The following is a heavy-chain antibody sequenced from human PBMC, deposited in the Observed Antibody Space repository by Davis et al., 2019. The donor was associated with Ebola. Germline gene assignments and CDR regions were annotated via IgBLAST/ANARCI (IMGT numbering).Heavy chain of an antibody. CDR1: GYSFTKYW. V-gene: IGHV5-51*01. CDR2: IYPGDSDT. D-gene: IGHD4-17*01. CDR3: ARHGDYGDYVPHDWFDP. J-gene: IGHJ5*02. Sequence: GGSLRLSCKGSGYSFTKYWIGWVRQMPGKGLEWMGIIYPGDSDTRYSPSFQGQVTISADKSISTAYLQWGSLKASDTAMYYCARHGDYGDYVPHDWFDPWGQGTLVTVSS.